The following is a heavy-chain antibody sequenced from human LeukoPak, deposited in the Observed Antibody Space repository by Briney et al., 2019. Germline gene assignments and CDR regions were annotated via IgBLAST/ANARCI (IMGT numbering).Heavy chain of an antibody. CDR3: ARGPMATTPRTYNWFDP. V-gene: IGHV1-2*02. CDR1: GYTFTGYY. J-gene: IGHJ5*02. CDR2: INPNSGGT. D-gene: IGHD5-24*01. Sequence: ASVKVSCKASGYTFTGYYMHWVRQAPGQGLEWKGWINPNSGGTIYAQNFQGRVTMTRDTSISTAYMELSRLTSDDTAVYYCARGPMATTPRTYNWFDPWGQGTLVTVSS.